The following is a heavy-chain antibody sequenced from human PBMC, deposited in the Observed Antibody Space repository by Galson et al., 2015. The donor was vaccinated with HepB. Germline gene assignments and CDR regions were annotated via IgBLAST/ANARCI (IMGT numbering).Heavy chain of an antibody. CDR2: IDPSDSYT. Sequence: QSGAEVKKPGESLRISCKGSGYGFASYWISWGRQMPGKGLEWMGRIDPSDSYTKYSPSFEGHVTISTDKSISTAYLQWYSLKASDTAVYYCARHLQSRAAAVYHYYYAMDVWGQGTTVTVSS. CDR1: GYGFASYW. V-gene: IGHV5-10-1*01. D-gene: IGHD6-13*01. CDR3: ARHLQSRAAAVYHYYYAMDV. J-gene: IGHJ6*02.